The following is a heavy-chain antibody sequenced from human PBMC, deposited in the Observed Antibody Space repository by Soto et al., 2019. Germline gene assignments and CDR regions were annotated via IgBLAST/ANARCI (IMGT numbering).Heavy chain of an antibody. Sequence: QVQLQESGPGLVKPSQTLSLTCTVSGGSISSGGYYWSWIRQHPGKGLEWIGYIYYSGSTYYNPSLKSRVTISVDTSKNQSSLKLRSVNAEDVAVYYCARVCRWTSSSEFWSGDNPDIYYFDYWGQGTLVTVSS. D-gene: IGHD3-3*01. CDR3: ARVCRWTSSSEFWSGDNPDIYYFDY. CDR2: IYYSGST. J-gene: IGHJ4*02. V-gene: IGHV4-31*03. CDR1: GGSISSGGYY.